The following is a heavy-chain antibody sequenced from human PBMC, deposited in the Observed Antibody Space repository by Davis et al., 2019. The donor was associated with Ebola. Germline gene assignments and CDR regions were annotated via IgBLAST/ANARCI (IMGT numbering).Heavy chain of an antibody. CDR1: GGSISSYY. J-gene: IGHJ5*02. CDR2: IYYSRST. V-gene: IGHV4-59*08. Sequence: MPSETLSLTCTVSGGSISSYYWSWIRQPPGKGLEWIGYIYYSRSTNYNPSLKSRVTISVDTSKNQSSLKLSSVTAADTAVYYCARFQLTRGYCISTSCYAEGWFDPWGQGTLVTVAS. CDR3: ARFQLTRGYCISTSCYAEGWFDP. D-gene: IGHD2-2*01.